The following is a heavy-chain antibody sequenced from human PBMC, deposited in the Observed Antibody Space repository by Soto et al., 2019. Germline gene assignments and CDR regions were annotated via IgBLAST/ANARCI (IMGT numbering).Heavy chain of an antibody. CDR2: ISGSGGST. CDR1: GFTFSSYA. D-gene: IGHD2-21*01. CDR3: AKDLAYCGGDCYSCLDY. J-gene: IGHJ4*02. Sequence: GSLRLSCAASGFTFSSYAMSWVRQAPGKGLEWVSAISGSGGSTYYADSVKGRFTISRDNSKNTLYLQMNSLRAEDTAVYYCAKDLAYCGGDCYSCLDYWGQGTLVTVSS. V-gene: IGHV3-23*01.